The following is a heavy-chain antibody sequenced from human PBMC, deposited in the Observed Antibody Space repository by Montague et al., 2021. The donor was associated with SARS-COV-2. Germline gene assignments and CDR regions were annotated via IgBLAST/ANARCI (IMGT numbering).Heavy chain of an antibody. V-gene: IGHV2-5*02. J-gene: IGHJ3*02. CDR2: IYWDDDK. CDR1: AFSLSTSGVG. Sequence: PALVTPTQTLTLTCTFPAFSLSTSGVGVGWIRQPPRKALEWLALIYWDDDKRYSPSLKSRLTITKDTSKNQVVLTMTNMDPVDTATYYCAHRRGLLLSDAFDIWGQGTMVTVSS. D-gene: IGHD1-26*01. CDR3: AHRRGLLLSDAFDI.